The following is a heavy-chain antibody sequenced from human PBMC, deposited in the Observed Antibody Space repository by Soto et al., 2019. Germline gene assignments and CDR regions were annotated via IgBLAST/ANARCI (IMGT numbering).Heavy chain of an antibody. CDR3: ARDRRGLLWFWGVESAQYYFDY. CDR2: ITPIFGTA. J-gene: IGHJ4*02. Sequence: QVQLVQSGAEVKKPGSSVKVSCKASGGTFSSYAISWVRQAPGQGLEWRGGITPIFGTANYAQKFQGRVTITEAESTSTAYMELSSLRSEDTAVDYCARDRRGLLWFWGVESAQYYFDYWGQGTLVTVSS. V-gene: IGHV1-69*01. CDR1: GGTFSSYA. D-gene: IGHD3-10*01.